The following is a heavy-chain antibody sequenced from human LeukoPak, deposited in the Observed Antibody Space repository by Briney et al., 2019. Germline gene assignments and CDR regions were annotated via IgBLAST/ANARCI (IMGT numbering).Heavy chain of an antibody. CDR3: ARDLDSSSSSNYFDY. CDR1: GYSFTSYW. Sequence: GESLQISCKGSGYSFTSYWIGWVRQMPGKGLEWMGIIYPGDSDTRYSPSFQGQVTISADKSISTAYLQWSSLKASDTAMYYCARDLDSSSSSNYFDYWGQGTLVTVSS. D-gene: IGHD6-6*01. CDR2: IYPGDSDT. V-gene: IGHV5-51*01. J-gene: IGHJ4*02.